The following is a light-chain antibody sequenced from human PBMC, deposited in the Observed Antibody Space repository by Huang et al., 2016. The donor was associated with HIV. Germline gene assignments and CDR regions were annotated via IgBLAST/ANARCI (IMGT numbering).Light chain of an antibody. J-gene: IGKJ1*01. CDR3: QQYNNWRTWT. V-gene: IGKV3-15*01. CDR2: AAS. Sequence: EIVMTQSPATLSVSPGERATLSCRGSQSVSSNLAWYQQKPGQAPRLLSFAASSRATGIPARVSGSGSGTEFTLTISSLQSEDFAVYYCQQYNNWRTWTFGQGTKVEIK. CDR1: QSVSSN.